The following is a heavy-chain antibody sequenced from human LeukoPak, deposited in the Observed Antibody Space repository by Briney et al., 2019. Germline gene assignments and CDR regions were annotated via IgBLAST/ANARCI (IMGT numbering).Heavy chain of an antibody. D-gene: IGHD2-15*01. J-gene: IGHJ6*04. CDR1: GFTVSSNY. V-gene: IGHV3-53*01. CDR3: ASATLRCSGGICYEMDV. Sequence: GSLRLSCAASGFTVSSNYTSWVRQAPGKGLEWVSVIYSGGSTYYADSVKGRFTISRDNSKNMLWLQMNSLRAEDTAVYYCASATLRCSGGICYEMDVWGKGTTATVSS. CDR2: IYSGGST.